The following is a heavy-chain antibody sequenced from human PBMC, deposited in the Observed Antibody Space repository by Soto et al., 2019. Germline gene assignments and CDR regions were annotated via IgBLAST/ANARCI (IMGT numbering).Heavy chain of an antibody. CDR1: GFTFSGYA. J-gene: IGHJ3*02. D-gene: IGHD3-10*01. CDR3: AKGKDHWFDAFHI. V-gene: IGHV3-23*01. CDR2: ISGSGNTA. Sequence: EVQVLESGGGLVQPGGSLRLSCAASGFTFSGYAMNWVRQAPGKGLEWVSGISGSGNTAYYADSVKRRFTISRDTSKNTLYLQMNSLRAEDTAVYYCAKGKDHWFDAFHIWGQGTMVTVSS.